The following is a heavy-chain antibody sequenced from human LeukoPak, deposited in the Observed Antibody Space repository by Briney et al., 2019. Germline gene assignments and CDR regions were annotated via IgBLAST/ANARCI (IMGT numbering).Heavy chain of an antibody. CDR1: GGTFNSYA. V-gene: IGHV1-69*04. J-gene: IGHJ4*02. CDR2: IIPIFGIA. D-gene: IGHD1-1*01. Sequence: ASVKVSCKASGGTFNSYAISWVRQAPGQGPEWMGRIIPIFGIANYAQKFQGRVTITADKSTSTAYMELSSLRSEDTAVYYCARGDQNWNDASQHFDYWGQGTLVTVSS. CDR3: ARGDQNWNDASQHFDY.